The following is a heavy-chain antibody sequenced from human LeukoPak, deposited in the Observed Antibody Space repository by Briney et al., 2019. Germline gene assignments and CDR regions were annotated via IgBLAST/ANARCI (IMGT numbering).Heavy chain of an antibody. CDR2: INHSGST. CDR1: GGSFSGYY. D-gene: IGHD3-22*01. Sequence: SETLSLTCAVYGGSFSGYYWSWIRQPPGKGLEGIGEINHSGSTNYNPSLKSRVTISVDTSKNQFSLKMSSVTAADTAVYYCARRLSDYFDSTGSYIDAFDIWGQGTMVTVSS. CDR3: ARRLSDYFDSTGSYIDAFDI. V-gene: IGHV4-34*01. J-gene: IGHJ3*02.